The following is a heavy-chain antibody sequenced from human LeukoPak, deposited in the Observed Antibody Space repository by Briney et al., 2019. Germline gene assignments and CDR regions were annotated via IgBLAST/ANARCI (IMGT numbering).Heavy chain of an antibody. CDR3: ARVARITMVRGVAWYFDL. D-gene: IGHD3-10*01. Sequence: SGTLSLTCTVSGGSISSYYWSWIRQPPGKGLEWIGYIYYSGSTNYNPSLKSGVTISVDTSKNQFSLKLSSVTAADTAVYYCARVARITMVRGVAWYFDLWGRGTLVTVSS. J-gene: IGHJ2*01. CDR2: IYYSGST. CDR1: GGSISSYY. V-gene: IGHV4-59*01.